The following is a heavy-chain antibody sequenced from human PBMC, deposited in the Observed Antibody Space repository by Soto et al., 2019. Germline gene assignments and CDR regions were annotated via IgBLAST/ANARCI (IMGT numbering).Heavy chain of an antibody. CDR3: ARESTSPSCTTNSCPRGGWFYP. D-gene: IGHD2-8*01. Sequence: ASVKVSCKASGYAFSDFGISWVRQAPGKGLGWMGWINPYNGNTYYVQKFQGRITLTTDTSTTIAFMELTSLRSDDTAIYFCARESTSPSCTTNSCPRGGWFYPWGQGTLVTVSS. CDR1: GYAFSDFG. V-gene: IGHV1-18*04. CDR2: INPYNGNT. J-gene: IGHJ5*02.